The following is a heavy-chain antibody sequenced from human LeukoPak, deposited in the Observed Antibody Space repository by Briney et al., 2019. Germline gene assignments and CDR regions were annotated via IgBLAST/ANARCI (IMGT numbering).Heavy chain of an antibody. Sequence: GGSLRLSCAASGFTFSSYSMNWVRQAPGKGLEWVSGINWNGGSTGYADSVKGRFTISRDNAKNSLYLQMNSLRAEDTALYYCARFSGGAAMGDVDYWGQGTLVTVSS. CDR3: ARFSGGAAMGDVDY. D-gene: IGHD5-18*01. CDR1: GFTFSSYS. J-gene: IGHJ4*02. V-gene: IGHV3-20*04. CDR2: INWNGGST.